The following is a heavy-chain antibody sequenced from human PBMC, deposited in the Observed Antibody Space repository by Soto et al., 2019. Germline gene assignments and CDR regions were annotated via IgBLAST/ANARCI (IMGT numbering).Heavy chain of an antibody. CDR3: AKGVKGYYYYMDV. J-gene: IGHJ6*03. Sequence: GGSLRLSCAASGFTFSSYAMSWVRQAPGKGLKWVSAISGSGGSTYYADSVKGRFTISRDNSKNTLYLQMNSLKAEDTAVYYCAKGVKGYYYYMDVWGKGTTVTVSS. CDR1: GFTFSSYA. V-gene: IGHV3-23*01. CDR2: ISGSGGST.